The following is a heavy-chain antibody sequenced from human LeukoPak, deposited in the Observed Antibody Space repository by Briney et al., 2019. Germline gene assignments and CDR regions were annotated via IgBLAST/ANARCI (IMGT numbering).Heavy chain of an antibody. CDR3: ARDRYKNYYGMDV. CDR1: GGSVSSGDYY. D-gene: IGHD1-1*01. V-gene: IGHV4-30-4*01. CDR2: IYYSGST. J-gene: IGHJ6*04. Sequence: SETLSLTCTVSGGSVSSGDYYWIWLRQPPGKGLEWIGSIYYSGSTYYNPSLKSRITISVYTSKNQFSLNLRSVTAADTAVYYCARDRYKNYYGMDVWGKGTTVTVSS.